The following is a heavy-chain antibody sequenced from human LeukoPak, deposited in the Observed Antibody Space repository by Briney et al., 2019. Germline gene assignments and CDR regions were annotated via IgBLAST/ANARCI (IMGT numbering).Heavy chain of an antibody. D-gene: IGHD6-13*01. J-gene: IGHJ4*02. CDR3: ARDSIAAAGIDY. CDR1: GFTFSRYW. V-gene: IGHV3-74*01. CDR2: INSDGSST. Sequence: GGSLRLSCAASGFTFSRYWMHWVRQAPGKGLVWVSRINSDGSSTSYADSVKGRFTISRDNAKNTLYLQMNSLRAEDTAVYYCARDSIAAAGIDYWGQGTLVTVSS.